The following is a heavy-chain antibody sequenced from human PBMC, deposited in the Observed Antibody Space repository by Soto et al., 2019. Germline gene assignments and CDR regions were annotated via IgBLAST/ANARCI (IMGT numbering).Heavy chain of an antibody. Sequence: QVPLQQWGAGLLKPSETLSLTCAVYGGSFSGYYWSWIRQPPGKGLEWIGEINHSGSTNYNPSLKSRVTISVDTSKNQFSLKLSSVTAADTAVYYCARNQAATILPWGQGTLVTVSS. D-gene: IGHD5-12*01. J-gene: IGHJ5*02. CDR3: ARNQAATILP. V-gene: IGHV4-34*01. CDR2: INHSGST. CDR1: GGSFSGYY.